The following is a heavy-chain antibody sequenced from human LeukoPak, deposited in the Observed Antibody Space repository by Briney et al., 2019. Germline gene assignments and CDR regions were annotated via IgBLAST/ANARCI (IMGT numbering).Heavy chain of an antibody. CDR3: ARDSGSYNF. D-gene: IGHD1-26*01. V-gene: IGHV4-61*02. Sequence: NPSQTLSLTCTVSGASISSGSNYWSWIRQPAGKGLEWIGRIYSSGSTNYNSSLKSRVTISVDTSKNQFSLSLSSVTAADTAVYYCARDSGSYNFWGQGTLVTVSS. CDR1: GASISSGSNY. CDR2: IYSSGST. J-gene: IGHJ4*02.